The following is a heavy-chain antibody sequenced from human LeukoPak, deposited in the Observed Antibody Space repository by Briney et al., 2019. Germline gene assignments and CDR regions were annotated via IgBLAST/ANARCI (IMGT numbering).Heavy chain of an antibody. CDR3: ARGLSPIVVVPAAQFWFDP. V-gene: IGHV1-2*02. D-gene: IGHD2-2*01. CDR1: GYTFTGYY. J-gene: IGHJ5*02. CDR2: INPNSGGT. Sequence: ASVKVSCTASGYTFTGYYMHWVRQAPGQGLEWMGWINPNSGGTNYAQKFQGRVTMTRDTSISTAYMELSRLRSDDTAVYYCARGLSPIVVVPAAQFWFDPWGQGTLVTVSS.